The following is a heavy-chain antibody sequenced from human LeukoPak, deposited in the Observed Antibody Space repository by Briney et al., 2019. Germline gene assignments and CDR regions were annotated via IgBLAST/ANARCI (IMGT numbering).Heavy chain of an antibody. V-gene: IGHV3-15*07. CDR1: GFTFSNAW. J-gene: IGHJ4*02. Sequence: GGSLRLSCAASGFTFSNAWMNWVRQAPGKGLEWVGRIKSKTDGGTTDYAAPVKGRFTISRDDSKNTLYLQMDTLRAEDTAVYSCARGRSDFDYWGQGTLVTVSS. CDR3: ARGRSDFDY. CDR2: IKSKTDGGTT.